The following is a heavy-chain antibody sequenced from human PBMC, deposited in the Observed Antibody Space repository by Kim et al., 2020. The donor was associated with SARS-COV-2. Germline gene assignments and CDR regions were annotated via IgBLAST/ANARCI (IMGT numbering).Heavy chain of an antibody. V-gene: IGHV3-23*01. CDR1: GFTFSSYA. J-gene: IGHJ4*02. Sequence: GGSLRLSCAASGFTFSSYAMSWVRQAPGKGLEWVSGISGSGGSTYYADSVKGRFTISRDNSKNTLYLQMNSLRAEDTAIYYCAKGRGATSTAGNFDYWGQGTLVTVSS. D-gene: IGHD1-26*01. CDR2: ISGSGGST. CDR3: AKGRGATSTAGNFDY.